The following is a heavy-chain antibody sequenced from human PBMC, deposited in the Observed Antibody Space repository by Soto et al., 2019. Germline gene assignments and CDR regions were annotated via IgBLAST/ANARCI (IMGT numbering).Heavy chain of an antibody. D-gene: IGHD6-13*01. CDR3: ARGPNGSSWYRGGEFDY. CDR1: GGSISSSNW. V-gene: IGHV4-4*02. Sequence: PSETLSLTCAVSGGSISSSNWWSWVRQPPGKGLEWIGEIYHSGSTNYNPSLKSRVTISVDKSKNQFSLKLSSVTAADTAVYYCARGPNGSSWYRGGEFDYWGQGTLVTVSS. J-gene: IGHJ4*02. CDR2: IYHSGST.